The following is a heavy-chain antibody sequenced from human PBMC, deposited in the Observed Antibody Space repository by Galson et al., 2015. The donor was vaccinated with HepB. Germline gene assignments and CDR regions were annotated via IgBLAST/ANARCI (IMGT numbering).Heavy chain of an antibody. CDR1: GYTFTGYY. CDR3: ARAPPSKGDPLDY. V-gene: IGHV1-2*02. D-gene: IGHD3-10*01. J-gene: IGHJ4*02. Sequence: SVKVSCKASGYTFTGYYMHWVRQAPGQGLEWMGWINPNSGGTNYAQKFQGRVTMTRDTSISTAYMELRSLRSDDTAVYYCARAPPSKGDPLDYWGQGTLVTVSS. CDR2: INPNSGGT.